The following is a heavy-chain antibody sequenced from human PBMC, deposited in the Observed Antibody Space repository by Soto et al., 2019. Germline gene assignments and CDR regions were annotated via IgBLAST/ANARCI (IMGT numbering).Heavy chain of an antibody. CDR3: AKDVVGYCSGGSCYDWFDP. Sequence: GGSLRLSCAASGFTFSSYAMSWVRQAPGKGLEWVSAISGSGGSTYYADSVKGRFTISRDNSKNTLYLQMNSLRAEDTAVYYCAKDVVGYCSGGSCYDWFDPWGQGTLVTAPQ. V-gene: IGHV3-23*01. D-gene: IGHD2-15*01. CDR1: GFTFSSYA. CDR2: ISGSGGST. J-gene: IGHJ5*02.